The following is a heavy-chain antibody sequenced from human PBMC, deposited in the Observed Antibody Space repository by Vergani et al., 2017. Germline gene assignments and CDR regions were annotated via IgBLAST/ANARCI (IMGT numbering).Heavy chain of an antibody. V-gene: IGHV3-7*01. D-gene: IGHD5-18*01. J-gene: IGHJ4*02. CDR3: ARDEYSYGQYYFDY. CDR2: IKQDGSEK. CDR1: GFTFSSYW. Sequence: EVQLVESGGGLVKPGGSLRLSCAASGFTFSSYWMSWVRQAPGKGLEWVANIKQDGSEKYYVDSVKGRFTISRDNAKNSLYLQMNSLRAEDTAVYYCARDEYSYGQYYFDYWGQGTLVTVSS.